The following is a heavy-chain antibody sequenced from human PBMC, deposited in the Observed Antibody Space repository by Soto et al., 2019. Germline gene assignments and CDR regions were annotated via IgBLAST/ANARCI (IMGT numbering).Heavy chain of an antibody. J-gene: IGHJ6*02. D-gene: IGHD3-16*01. CDR1: GFTFSSYA. V-gene: IGHV3-23*01. CDR3: AKVLGGLYYYSGMDV. Sequence: PGGSLRLSCAASGFTFSSYAMSWVRQAPGKGLEWVSAISGSGGSTYYADSVKGRFTISRDNSKNTLYLQMNSLRAEDTAVYYCAKVLGGLYYYSGMDVWGQGTRVSVSS. CDR2: ISGSGGST.